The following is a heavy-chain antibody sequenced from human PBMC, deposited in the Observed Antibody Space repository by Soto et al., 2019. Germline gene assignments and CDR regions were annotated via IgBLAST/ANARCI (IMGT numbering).Heavy chain of an antibody. CDR2: ITSSGGTT. D-gene: IGHD3-22*01. CDR1: GFNVGAFA. Sequence: GGSLRLSCAASGFNVGAFAVNWVRQAPGKGLEWVSYITSSGGTTYYADSVKGRFTISRDNAKNSLYLEMNSLRAEDTAVYYCARVYDSSGYYYVFGYWGQGTLVTVSS. CDR3: ARVYDSSGYYYVFGY. J-gene: IGHJ4*02. V-gene: IGHV3-48*03.